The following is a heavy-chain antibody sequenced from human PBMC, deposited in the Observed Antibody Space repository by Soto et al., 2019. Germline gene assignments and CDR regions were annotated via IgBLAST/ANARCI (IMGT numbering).Heavy chain of an antibody. V-gene: IGHV1-8*01. CDR2: MNPNSGNT. J-gene: IGHJ6*03. CDR3: ARGPAARLYYYYMDV. D-gene: IGHD2-2*01. CDR1: GYTFTSYD. Sequence: ASVKVSCKASGYTFTSYDIDWVRQAIGQGLEWMGWMNPNSGNTGYAQKFQGRVTMTRNTSISTAYMELSSLRSEDTAVYYCARGPAARLYYYYMDVWGKGTTVTVSS.